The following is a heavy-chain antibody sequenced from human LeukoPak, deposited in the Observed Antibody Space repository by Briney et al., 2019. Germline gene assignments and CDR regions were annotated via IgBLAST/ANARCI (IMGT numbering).Heavy chain of an antibody. D-gene: IGHD3-10*01. CDR3: ARHYDSGTYPLDY. V-gene: IGHV4-59*01. CDR1: GGSISNYL. Sequence: SETLSLTCTVSGGSISNYLWSWIRQPPGKGLEWIGYIYYTGSTNYNPSLKSRVTISVDTSRNQFSLKLSSVTAADTAVYYCARHYDSGTYPLDYWGQGTLVTVSS. CDR2: IYYTGST. J-gene: IGHJ4*02.